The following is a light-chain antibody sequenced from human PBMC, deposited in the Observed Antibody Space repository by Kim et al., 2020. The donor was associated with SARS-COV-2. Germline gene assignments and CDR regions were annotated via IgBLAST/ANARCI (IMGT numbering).Light chain of an antibody. CDR2: WAS. V-gene: IGKV4-1*01. CDR1: QIVYYGSNDKNH. J-gene: IGKJ2*03. CDR3: QHYYSAPYS. Sequence: RATIHCKSSQIVYYGSNDKNHLAWYQQKPGQPPRLLIYWASVRESGVPDRFSGTGSGTDFALTISSLQAEDVAVYYCQHYYSAPYSFGQGTKLEV.